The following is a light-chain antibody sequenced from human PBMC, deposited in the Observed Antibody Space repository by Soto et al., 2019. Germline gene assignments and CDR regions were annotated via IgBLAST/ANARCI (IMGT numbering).Light chain of an antibody. J-gene: IGKJ4*01. CDR2: DAS. V-gene: IGKV1-33*01. CDR1: QNFNNS. Sequence: DIQITQSLSSLSASVGDRVTITCQAIQNFNNSLNWYQQRPGEPPKLLIYDASILEAGVPSRFSGSGFGTTFTLTISSLQPEDFATYYCQQFDNLPLTFGGGTKVELK. CDR3: QQFDNLPLT.